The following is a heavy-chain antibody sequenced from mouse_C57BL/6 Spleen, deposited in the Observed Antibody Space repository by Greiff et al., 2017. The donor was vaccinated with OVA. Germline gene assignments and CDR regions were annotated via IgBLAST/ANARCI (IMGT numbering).Heavy chain of an antibody. CDR2: ISSGSSTI. J-gene: IGHJ2*01. V-gene: IGHV5-17*01. CDR1: GFTFSDYG. Sequence: EVKLVESGGGLVKPGGSLKLSCAASGFTFSDYGMHWVRQAPEKGLEWVAYISSGSSTIYYADTVKGRFTISRDNAKNTLFLQMTSLRSEDTAMDYCARGGGTEYYFDYWGQGTTLTVSS. CDR3: ARGGGTEYYFDY. D-gene: IGHD4-1*01.